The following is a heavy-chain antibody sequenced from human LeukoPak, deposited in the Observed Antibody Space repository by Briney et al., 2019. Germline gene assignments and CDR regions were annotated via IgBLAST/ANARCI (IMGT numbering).Heavy chain of an antibody. D-gene: IGHD2-15*01. CDR2: ISSSSSYI. CDR1: GFTFSSYS. V-gene: IGHV3-21*04. Sequence: GGSLRLSCAASGFTFSSYSMNWVRQAPGKGLEWVSSISSSSSYIYYADSVKGRFTISRDNSKNTLYLQMNSLRAEDTAVYYCARAVVVVAAYAFDIWGQGTMVTVSS. CDR3: ARAVVVVAAYAFDI. J-gene: IGHJ3*02.